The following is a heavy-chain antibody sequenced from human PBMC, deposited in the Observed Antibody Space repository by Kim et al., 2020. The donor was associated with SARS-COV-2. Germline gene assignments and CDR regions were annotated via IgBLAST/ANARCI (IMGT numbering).Heavy chain of an antibody. CDR2: INAGNGNT. Sequence: ASVKVSCKASGYTFTSYAMHWVRQAPGQRLEWMGWINAGNGNTKYSQKFQGRVTITRDTSASTAYMELSSLRSEDTAVYYCALGYCSSTSCYARGGYYYYGMDVWGQGTTVTVSS. J-gene: IGHJ6*02. CDR3: ALGYCSSTSCYARGGYYYYGMDV. CDR1: GYTFTSYA. V-gene: IGHV1-3*01. D-gene: IGHD2-2*01.